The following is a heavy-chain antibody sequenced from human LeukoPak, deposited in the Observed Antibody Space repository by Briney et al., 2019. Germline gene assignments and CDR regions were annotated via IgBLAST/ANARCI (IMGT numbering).Heavy chain of an antibody. Sequence: GGSLRLSCAASGFIVSNNYMSWVRQALGKGLEWVSVIYSGGNTYYADSVKGRFTISRDNSKNTLYLQMNSLRAEDTAVYYCARVGLFHWNTLQAWGQGTLVTVSS. V-gene: IGHV3-66*01. CDR1: GFIVSNNY. J-gene: IGHJ4*02. CDR2: IYSGGNT. CDR3: ARVGLFHWNTLQA. D-gene: IGHD1-1*01.